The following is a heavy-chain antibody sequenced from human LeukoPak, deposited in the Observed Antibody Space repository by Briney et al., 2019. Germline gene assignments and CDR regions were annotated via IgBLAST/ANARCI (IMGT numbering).Heavy chain of an antibody. CDR1: GFTFSSYA. J-gene: IGHJ4*02. D-gene: IGHD7-27*01. V-gene: IGHV3-23*01. CDR3: AKDQFSWGSGFDY. Sequence: GGSLRLSCAASGFTFSSYAMSWVRQAPGKGLEWVSAISGSGGSTYYADSVKGRFTISRDNAQNSLYLQMNSLRAEDTAVYYCAKDQFSWGSGFDYWGQGTLVTVSS. CDR2: ISGSGGST.